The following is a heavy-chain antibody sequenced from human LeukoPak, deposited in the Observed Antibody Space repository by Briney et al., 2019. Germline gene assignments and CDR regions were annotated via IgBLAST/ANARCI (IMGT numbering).Heavy chain of an antibody. CDR3: AREVAAGSNAFDI. J-gene: IGHJ3*02. D-gene: IGHD6-13*01. CDR1: VDSVSSNSAA. V-gene: IGHV6-1*01. CDR2: TYYRSKWYN. Sequence: SQTLSLTCALSVDSVSSNSAAWNWIRRSPSRGLEWLVRTYYRSKWYNDYAVSVKSRITINPATSKNQFSLKLKSVTPEDTAVYYCAREVAAGSNAFDIWGQGTMVTVSS.